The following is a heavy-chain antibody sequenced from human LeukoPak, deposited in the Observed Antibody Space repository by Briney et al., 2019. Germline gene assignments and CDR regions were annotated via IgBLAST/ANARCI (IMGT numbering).Heavy chain of an antibody. Sequence: GGSLRLSCTASGFTFGDYAMSWVRQAPGKGLEWVGFIRSKAYGGTTEYAASVKGRFTISRDDSKSIAYLQMNSLKTEDTAVYSCTRARGTSPGYFDYWGQGTLVTVSS. CDR1: GFTFGDYA. D-gene: IGHD1-1*01. CDR3: TRARGTSPGYFDY. CDR2: IRSKAYGGTT. V-gene: IGHV3-49*04. J-gene: IGHJ4*02.